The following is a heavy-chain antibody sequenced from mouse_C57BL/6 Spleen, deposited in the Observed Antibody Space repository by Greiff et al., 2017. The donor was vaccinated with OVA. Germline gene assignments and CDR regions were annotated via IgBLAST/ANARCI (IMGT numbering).Heavy chain of an antibody. Sequence: VQLQQPGAELVMPGASVKLSCKASGYTFTSYWMHWVKQRPGQGLEWIGEIDPSDSYTNYNQKFKGKSTLTVDKSSSTAYMQLSSLTSEDSAVYYCARGSATTVVADYAMDYWGQGTSVTVSS. D-gene: IGHD1-1*01. CDR2: IDPSDSYT. CDR1: GYTFTSYW. V-gene: IGHV1-69*01. CDR3: ARGSATTVVADYAMDY. J-gene: IGHJ4*01.